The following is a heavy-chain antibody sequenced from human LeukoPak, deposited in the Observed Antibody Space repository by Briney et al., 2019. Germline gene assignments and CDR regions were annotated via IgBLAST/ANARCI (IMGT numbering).Heavy chain of an antibody. CDR3: ARAGWFGEFYGPLDY. CDR1: GGSFSGYY. CDR2: INHSGST. V-gene: IGHV4-34*01. D-gene: IGHD3-10*01. J-gene: IGHJ4*02. Sequence: SETLSLTCAVYGGSFSGYYWSWIRQPPGKGLEWIGEINHSGSTNYNPSLKTRVTMSVDPSKNQFSLRLSSFTAADTAVYYCARAGWFGEFYGPLDYWGQGSRVTVSS.